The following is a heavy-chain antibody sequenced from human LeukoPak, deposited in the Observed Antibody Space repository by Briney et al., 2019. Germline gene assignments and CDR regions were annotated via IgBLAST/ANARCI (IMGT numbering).Heavy chain of an antibody. J-gene: IGHJ6*02. CDR1: GGTFSSYA. D-gene: IGHD5-24*01. CDR2: IIPIFGTA. CDR3: AVRDGYNYRYYYYYGMDV. Sequence: SVKVSCKASGGTFSSYAISWVRQAPGQGLEWMGGIIPIFGTANYAQKLQGRVTITADESTSTAYMELSSLRSEDTAVYYCAVRDGYNYRYYYYYGMDVWGQGTTVTVSS. V-gene: IGHV1-69*13.